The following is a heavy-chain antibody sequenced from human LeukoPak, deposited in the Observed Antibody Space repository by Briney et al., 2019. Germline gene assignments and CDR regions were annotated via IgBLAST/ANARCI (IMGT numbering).Heavy chain of an antibody. Sequence: GGSLRLSCAASGFTFSSYSMNWVRQAPGKGLEWVSSISSSSSYIYYADSVKGRFTISRDNAKNSLYLQMNSLRAEDTAVYYCASRATQGWELLLFDYWGQGTLVTVSS. CDR1: GFTFSSYS. CDR2: ISSSSSYI. CDR3: ASRATQGWELLLFDY. D-gene: IGHD1-26*01. J-gene: IGHJ4*02. V-gene: IGHV3-21*01.